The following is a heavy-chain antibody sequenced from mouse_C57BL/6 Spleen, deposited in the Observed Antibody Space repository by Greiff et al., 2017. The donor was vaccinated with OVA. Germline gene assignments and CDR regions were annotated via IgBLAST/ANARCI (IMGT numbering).Heavy chain of an antibody. CDR1: GYTFTDYN. CDR2: INPNNGGT. V-gene: IGHV1-18*01. Sequence: QLQQSGPELVKPGASVKIPCKASGYTFTDYNMDWVKQSHGKSLEWIGDINPNNGGTIYNQKFKGKATLTVDKSSSTAYMELRSLTSEDTAVYYCARRGYYGSSPFAYWGQGTLVTVSA. D-gene: IGHD1-1*01. CDR3: ARRGYYGSSPFAY. J-gene: IGHJ3*01.